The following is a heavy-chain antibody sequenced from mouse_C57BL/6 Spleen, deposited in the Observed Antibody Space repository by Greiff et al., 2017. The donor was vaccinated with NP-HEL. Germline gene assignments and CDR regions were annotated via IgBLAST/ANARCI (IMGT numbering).Heavy chain of an antibody. Sequence: EVNVVESGGGLVQPGGSLKLSCAASGFTFSSYGMSWVRQTPDKRLELVATINSNGGSTYYPDSVKGRFTITRDKAKNTLYLQMSSLKSEDTAMYYCARMARTINWGQGTTLIVSS. CDR2: INSNGGST. CDR1: GFTFSSYG. J-gene: IGHJ2*01. V-gene: IGHV5-6-3*01. CDR3: ARMARTIN.